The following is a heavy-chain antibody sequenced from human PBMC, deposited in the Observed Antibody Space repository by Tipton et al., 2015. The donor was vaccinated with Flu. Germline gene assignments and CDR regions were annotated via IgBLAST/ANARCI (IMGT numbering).Heavy chain of an antibody. Sequence: QMQLVQSGAEVKKPGSSVKVSCKASGGTFSSYAISWVRQAPGQGLEWMGRIIPILGIANYAQKFQGRVTITADKSTSTAYMELSSLRSEDTAVYYCARGGRAPGIATNPRGYYFYGMDVWGQGTTVPVSS. V-gene: IGHV1-69*09. CDR3: ARGGRAPGIATNPRGYYFYGMDV. CDR1: GGTFSSYA. D-gene: IGHD6-13*01. J-gene: IGHJ6*02. CDR2: IIPILGIA.